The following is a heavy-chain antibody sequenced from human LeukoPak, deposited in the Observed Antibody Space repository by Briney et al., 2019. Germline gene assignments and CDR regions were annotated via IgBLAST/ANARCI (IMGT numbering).Heavy chain of an antibody. CDR1: GFTFDDYA. CDR3: AKAEANWGSDYFDY. CDR2: ISGDGGST. J-gene: IGHJ4*02. D-gene: IGHD7-27*01. Sequence: PGGSLRLPCAASGFTFDDYAMHWVRHAPGKGLEWVSLISGDGGSTYYADSVKGRFTISRDNSKNSLYLQMNSLRTEDTALYYCAKAEANWGSDYFDYWGQGTLVTVSS. V-gene: IGHV3-43*02.